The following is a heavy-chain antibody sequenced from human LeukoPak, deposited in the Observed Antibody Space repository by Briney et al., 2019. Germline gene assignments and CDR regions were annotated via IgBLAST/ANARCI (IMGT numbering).Heavy chain of an antibody. CDR3: ARGITISGSGTFDY. D-gene: IGHD3-9*01. CDR1: GYSFTGYY. V-gene: IGHV1-2*02. J-gene: IGHJ4*02. Sequence: ASVKVSCKPSGYSFTGYYIHWVRQVPGQGLEWMGWINPNNGATNYEQKFQGRVAITRDTSIGTAYMELSGLTSDDAAVYYCARGITISGSGTFDYWGQGSLVTVSS. CDR2: INPNNGAT.